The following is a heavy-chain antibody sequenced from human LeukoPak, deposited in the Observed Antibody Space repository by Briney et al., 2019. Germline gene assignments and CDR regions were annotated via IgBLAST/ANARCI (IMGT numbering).Heavy chain of an antibody. D-gene: IGHD2-15*01. CDR2: TYYRSKWYT. Sequence: SQTLSLTCAISGDSVSSNSAAWNWIRQSPSRGLEWLGRTYYRSKWYTDYAVSVKSRMTVNPDTSRNQLTLQLNSVTPEDTAVYYCARDLRAGYSLPLGSWGQGTLVIVSS. CDR3: ARDLRAGYSLPLGS. V-gene: IGHV6-1*01. CDR1: GDSVSSNSAA. J-gene: IGHJ4*02.